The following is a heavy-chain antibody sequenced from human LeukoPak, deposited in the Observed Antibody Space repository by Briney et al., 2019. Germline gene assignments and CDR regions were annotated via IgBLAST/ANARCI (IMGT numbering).Heavy chain of an antibody. CDR1: GYTFTSYA. V-gene: IGHV1-3*01. D-gene: IGHD1-26*01. J-gene: IGHJ6*02. CDR2: INAGNGNT. Sequence: ASVKVSCKASGYTFTSYAMHWVRQAPGQRLEWMGWINAGNGNTKYSQKFQGRVTITRDTSASTAYMELSSLRSEDTAVYYCARCLGGAYYYYGMDVWGQGTTVTVSS. CDR3: ARCLGGAYYYYGMDV.